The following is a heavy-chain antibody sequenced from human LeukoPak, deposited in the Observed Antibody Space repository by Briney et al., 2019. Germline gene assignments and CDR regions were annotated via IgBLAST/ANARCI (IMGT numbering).Heavy chain of an antibody. CDR1: GFTFSSHA. V-gene: IGHV3-23*01. CDR3: AKGQSASSTFDC. J-gene: IGHJ4*02. Sequence: GGSLRLSCAASGFTFSSHAMSWVRQAPGKGLEWVSLIRGSSDVIEYADSVRGRFTISRDNSKNTVSLQLNSLRAEDTALYYCAKGQSASSTFDCWGQGTLVTVSS. CDR2: IRGSSDVI.